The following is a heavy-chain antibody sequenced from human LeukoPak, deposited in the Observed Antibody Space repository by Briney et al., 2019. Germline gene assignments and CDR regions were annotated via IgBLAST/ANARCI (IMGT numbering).Heavy chain of an antibody. D-gene: IGHD3-22*01. Sequence: PSETLSLTCTVSGGSIRSGDFYWSWIRQPPGKGLEWIGYICYSGSTYYNPSLKSRVTISVDTSKNQFSLKLSSVTAADTAVYYCARESTHYYDSRYNWGQGTLVTVSS. CDR1: GGSIRSGDFY. CDR2: ICYSGST. CDR3: ARESTHYYDSRYN. J-gene: IGHJ4*02. V-gene: IGHV4-30-4*01.